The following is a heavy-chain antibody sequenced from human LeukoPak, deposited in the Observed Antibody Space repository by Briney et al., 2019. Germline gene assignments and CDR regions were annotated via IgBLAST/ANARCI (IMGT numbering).Heavy chain of an antibody. CDR2: IVVGSGNT. J-gene: IGHJ4*02. D-gene: IGHD3-10*01. CDR1: GFTFTSSA. V-gene: IGHV1-58*01. Sequence: GTSVKVSCKASGFTFTSSAVQWVRQARGQRLEWIGWIVVGSGNTNYAQKFQERVTITRDMSTSTAYMELSSLRSEDTAVHYCAAGLVPPRITMVRGVPPRDYWGQGTLVTVSS. CDR3: AAGLVPPRITMVRGVPPRDY.